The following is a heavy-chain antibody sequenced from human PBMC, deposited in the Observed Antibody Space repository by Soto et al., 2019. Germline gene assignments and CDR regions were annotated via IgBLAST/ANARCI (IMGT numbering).Heavy chain of an antibody. CDR2: ISSNGGST. J-gene: IGHJ3*02. CDR3: ARGPEGYAFDI. Sequence: EVQLVESGGGLVQPGGSLRLSCAASGFTFSSYAMHWVRQAPGKGLEYVSAISSNGGSTYYANSVKGRFTISRDNSKNSLYIQMGSRRAEDMAVYYSARGPEGYAFDIWGQGTMVTVSS. V-gene: IGHV3-64*01. CDR1: GFTFSSYA.